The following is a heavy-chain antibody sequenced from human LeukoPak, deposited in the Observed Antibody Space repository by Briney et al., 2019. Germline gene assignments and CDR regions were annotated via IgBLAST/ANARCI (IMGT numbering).Heavy chain of an antibody. CDR2: IYYSGST. D-gene: IGHD4-17*01. CDR1: GGSISSSSYY. V-gene: IGHV4-39*07. J-gene: IGHJ4*02. CDR3: ARGPGGTTDNFDY. Sequence: SETLSLTCTVSGGSISSSSYYWGWIRQPPGKGLEWIGSIYYSGSTYYNPSLKSRVTISVDTSKNQFSLKLSSVTAADTAIYYCARGPGGTTDNFDYWGQGTLVTVCS.